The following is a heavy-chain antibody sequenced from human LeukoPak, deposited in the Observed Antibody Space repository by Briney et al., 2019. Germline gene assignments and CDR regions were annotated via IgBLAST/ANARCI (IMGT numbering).Heavy chain of an antibody. CDR3: AGEWGAAGTNFEY. CDR1: GGSFSGYY. CDR2: INHSGGT. J-gene: IGHJ4*02. V-gene: IGHV4-34*01. Sequence: KPSETLSLTCAVYGGSFSGYYWSWIRQPPGKGLEWIGEINHSGGTNYNPSLKSRVTISVDTSKNQFSLKLGSVTAAARAVYYCAGEWGAAGTNFEYWGQGTLGTVSP. D-gene: IGHD6-13*01.